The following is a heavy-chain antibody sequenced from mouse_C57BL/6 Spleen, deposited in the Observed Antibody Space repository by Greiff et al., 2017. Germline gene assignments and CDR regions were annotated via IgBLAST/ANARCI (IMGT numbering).Heavy chain of an antibody. Sequence: EVQGVESGAELVRPGASVKLSCTASGFNIKDDYMHWVKQRPEQGLEWIGWIDPENGDTEYASKFQGKATITADTSSNTAYLQLSSLTSEDTAVYYCTLDSSGYVFAYWGQGTLVTVSA. J-gene: IGHJ3*01. CDR1: GFNIKDDY. CDR3: TLDSSGYVFAY. D-gene: IGHD3-2*02. CDR2: IDPENGDT. V-gene: IGHV14-4*01.